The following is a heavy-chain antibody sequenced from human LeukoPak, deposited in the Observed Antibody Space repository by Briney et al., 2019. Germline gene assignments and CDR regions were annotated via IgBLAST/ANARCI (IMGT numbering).Heavy chain of an antibody. D-gene: IGHD3-3*01. J-gene: IGHJ4*02. CDR1: GYTFTSYG. V-gene: IGHV1-18*01. CDR3: ARARRILGGRFLEWLIDY. CDR2: ISAYNGNT. Sequence: GASVKVSCKASGYTFTSYGISWVRQAPGQGLEWMGWISAYNGNTNYAQKLQGRVTMTTDTSTSTAYMELRSLRSDDTAVYYCARARRILGGRFLEWLIDYWGQGTLVTVSS.